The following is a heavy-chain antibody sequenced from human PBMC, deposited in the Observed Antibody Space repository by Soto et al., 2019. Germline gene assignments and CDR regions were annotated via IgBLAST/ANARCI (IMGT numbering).Heavy chain of an antibody. Sequence: ASVKVSCKASGYTFTSYGISRVRQAPGQGLEWMGWISAYNGNTNYAQKLQGRVTMTTDTSASTAYMELRSLRSDDTAVYYCARGAYLYNWFDPWGQGTLVPVSS. V-gene: IGHV1-18*01. CDR1: GYTFTSYG. D-gene: IGHD2-2*01. J-gene: IGHJ5*02. CDR3: ARGAYLYNWFDP. CDR2: ISAYNGNT.